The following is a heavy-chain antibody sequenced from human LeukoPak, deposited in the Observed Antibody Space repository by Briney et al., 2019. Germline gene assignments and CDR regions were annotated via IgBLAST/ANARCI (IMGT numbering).Heavy chain of an antibody. Sequence: GGSLRLSCAASGFTFNNYAMSWVRQAPGKGLEWVSAISGSGGSTYYADSVKGRFTISRDNSKNTLYLQMNSLRAEDTAVYYCAKGQFTYYYDSSGYYTPEGPGGYWGQGTLVTVSS. D-gene: IGHD3-22*01. CDR3: AKGQFTYYYDSSGYYTPEGPGGY. J-gene: IGHJ4*02. CDR1: GFTFNNYA. CDR2: ISGSGGST. V-gene: IGHV3-23*01.